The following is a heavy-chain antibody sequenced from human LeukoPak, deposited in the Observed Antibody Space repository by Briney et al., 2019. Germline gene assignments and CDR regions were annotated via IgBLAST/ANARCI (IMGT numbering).Heavy chain of an antibody. Sequence: GGSLRLSCAASGFTFSSYGMHWVRQAPGKGLERVAFIRYDGSNKYYGDSVKGRFTISRDNSKNTLDLQMNSLRAEDTAVYYCAKQASRAAVAAKYYFDYWGQGTLVTVSS. J-gene: IGHJ4*02. CDR2: IRYDGSNK. CDR3: AKQASRAAVAAKYYFDY. V-gene: IGHV3-30*02. D-gene: IGHD6-19*01. CDR1: GFTFSSYG.